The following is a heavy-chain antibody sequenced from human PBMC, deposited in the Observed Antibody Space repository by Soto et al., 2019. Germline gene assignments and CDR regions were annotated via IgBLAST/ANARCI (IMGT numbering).Heavy chain of an antibody. CDR2: ISGSGGST. CDR1: GFTFSSYA. CDR3: AKLSGAGYYYGMDV. Sequence: GGSLRLSCAASGFTFSSYAMSWVRQAPGKGLEWVSAISGSGGSTYYADSVKGRFTISRDNSKNTLYLQMNSLRAEDTAVYYCAKLSGAGYYYGMDVWGQGTTVTVSS. D-gene: IGHD3-10*01. V-gene: IGHV3-23*01. J-gene: IGHJ6*02.